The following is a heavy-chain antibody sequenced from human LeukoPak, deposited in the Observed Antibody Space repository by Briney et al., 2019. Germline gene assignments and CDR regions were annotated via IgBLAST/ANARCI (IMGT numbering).Heavy chain of an antibody. CDR2: ISGGST. V-gene: IGHV3-38-3*01. CDR1: GFTVSSNE. CDR3: AKFGSGSNYYYMDV. D-gene: IGHD3-10*01. Sequence: GGSLRLSCAASGFTVSSNEMSWVRQAPGKGLEWASSISGGSTYYADSRKGRFTISRDNSKNTLYLHMNSLRAEDTAVYYCAKFGSGSNYYYMDVWGKGTTVTISS. J-gene: IGHJ6*03.